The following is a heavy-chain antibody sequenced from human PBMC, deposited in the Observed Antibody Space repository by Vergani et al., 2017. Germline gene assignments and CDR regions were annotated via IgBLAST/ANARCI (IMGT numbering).Heavy chain of an antibody. J-gene: IGHJ4*02. CDR1: GFTFSNHW. D-gene: IGHD4-17*01. Sequence: EVQLLESGGGLAQPGGSLRLSCAASGFTFSNHWMSWVRLAPGKGLEWVAEINKDGSEQYYVDSVRGRFTISRDKTKNSLYLQMNSLRGEDTAVYYYAGYPEHGAIDYWGQGTLVTVSS. CDR3: AGYPEHGAIDY. CDR2: INKDGSEQ. V-gene: IGHV3-7*01.